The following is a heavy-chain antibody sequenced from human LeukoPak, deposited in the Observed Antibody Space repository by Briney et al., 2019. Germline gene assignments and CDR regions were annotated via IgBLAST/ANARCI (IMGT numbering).Heavy chain of an antibody. J-gene: IGHJ2*01. CDR3: VGGPRSHRSDLTKWYFDL. CDR1: EFTFRSFN. D-gene: IGHD3-16*01. CDR2: ISTDSKFK. V-gene: IGHV3-21*01. Sequence: GGSLRLSCAASEFTFRSFNMVWVRQAPGKGLEWVSSISTDSKFKYYSDSVTGRFTISRDNAENSLSLQMNSLRVDDTATYYCVGGPRSHRSDLTKWYFDLWGRGTLVSVSS.